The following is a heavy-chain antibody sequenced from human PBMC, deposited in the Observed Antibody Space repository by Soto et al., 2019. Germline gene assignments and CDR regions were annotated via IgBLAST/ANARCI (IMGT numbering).Heavy chain of an antibody. V-gene: IGHV3-74*01. Sequence: VQLVESGGGLVQPGGSLRLSCATSGFDFNIYWMHWARQVPGKGLVWLSRINQDGTSAGYADSVRGRFTISRDNAKKTVYLQMNGLRVEDTAVYYCVEEGEAGTGYWGQGTLVTVSS. CDR2: INQDGTSA. J-gene: IGHJ4*02. CDR3: VEEGEAGTGY. D-gene: IGHD3-16*01. CDR1: GFDFNIYW.